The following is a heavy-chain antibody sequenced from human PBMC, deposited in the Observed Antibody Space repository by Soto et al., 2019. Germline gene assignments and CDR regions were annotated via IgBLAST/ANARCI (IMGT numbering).Heavy chain of an antibody. CDR3: AKDGEALYYYDTSGPKTWFDP. CDR1: GFTFSRYG. J-gene: IGHJ5*02. Sequence: PGGSLRLSCAASGFTFSRYGMHWVRQAPGKGLEWVAIISYDGSNKYYADSVKGRFTISGDDSKNTLYLQMNSLRAEDTAVYYCAKDGEALYYYDTSGPKTWFDPWGLGTLVTVYS. CDR2: ISYDGSNK. V-gene: IGHV3-30*18. D-gene: IGHD3-22*01.